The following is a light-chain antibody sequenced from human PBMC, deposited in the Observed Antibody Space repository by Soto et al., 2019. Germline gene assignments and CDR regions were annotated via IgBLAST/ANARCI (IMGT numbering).Light chain of an antibody. Sequence: DIQMTQSPSSLSASVGDSITITCRASQRISNFLNWYQHKPGKAPRLLIYGASTLQSGVPSRFSGSGSGTDFTLTISSLQPEDFAIYYCQQTFNTPWTFGQGTKVEIK. J-gene: IGKJ1*01. CDR2: GAS. V-gene: IGKV1-39*01. CDR3: QQTFNTPWT. CDR1: QRISNF.